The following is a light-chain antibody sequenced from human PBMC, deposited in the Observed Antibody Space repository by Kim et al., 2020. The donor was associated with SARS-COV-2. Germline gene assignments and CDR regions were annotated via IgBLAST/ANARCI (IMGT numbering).Light chain of an antibody. V-gene: IGLV1-47*02. CDR1: TSDIGSNY. CDR2: NNN. Sequence: GPRLTISCSWGTSDIGSNYIYWYKQLPGTAPRLLIHNNNQRPLGVPDRFSGSRSGTSASLAISGLQSEDEADYICAVWDDSLTGPVFGGGTQLTVL. J-gene: IGLJ3*02. CDR3: AVWDDSLTGPV.